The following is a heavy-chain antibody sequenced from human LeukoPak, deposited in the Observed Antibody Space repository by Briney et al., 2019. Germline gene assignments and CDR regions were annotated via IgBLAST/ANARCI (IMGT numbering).Heavy chain of an antibody. J-gene: IGHJ5*02. CDR1: GGSISSSNYY. D-gene: IGHD3-10*01. Sequence: SETLSLTCIVSGGSISSSNYYWGWIRQPPGKGLEWIGTIYYTGSTYYNPSLKSRVTISVDTSKNQFSLKLSSVTAADTAVYYCARHKPIYYGSGSYYNDNWFDPWGQGTLVTVSS. CDR3: ARHKPIYYGSGSYYNDNWFDP. V-gene: IGHV4-39*01. CDR2: IYYTGST.